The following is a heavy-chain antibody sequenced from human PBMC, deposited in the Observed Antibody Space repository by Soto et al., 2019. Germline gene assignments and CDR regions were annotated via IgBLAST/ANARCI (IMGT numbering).Heavy chain of an antibody. CDR2: IYYSGST. CDR1: GGSISSSSYY. Sequence: SETLSLTCTVSGGSISSSSYYWGWIRQPPGKGLEWIGSIYYSGSTYYNPSLKSRVTISVDTSKNQFSLKLSSVTAADTAVYYGAGWMVTYYYGMDGWGQRTTVTVSS. D-gene: IGHD5-18*01. V-gene: IGHV4-39*01. J-gene: IGHJ6*02. CDR3: AGWMVTYYYGMDG.